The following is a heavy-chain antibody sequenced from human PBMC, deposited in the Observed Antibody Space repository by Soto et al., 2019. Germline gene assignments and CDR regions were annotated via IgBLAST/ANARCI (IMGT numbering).Heavy chain of an antibody. V-gene: IGHV1-3*01. CDR2: INAGNGNT. CDR3: ARGDPTSGTQQY. D-gene: IGHD1-7*01. CDR1: GYTFTSYA. Sequence: QVQLVQSGAEVKKPGASVKVSCKASGYTFTSYAMHWVRQAPGQRLEWMGWINAGNGNTKYSQKFQGRVTITRDTSASTAYMELSSLRSEDTAVYYCARGDPTSGTQQYWGQGTLVTVSS. J-gene: IGHJ4*02.